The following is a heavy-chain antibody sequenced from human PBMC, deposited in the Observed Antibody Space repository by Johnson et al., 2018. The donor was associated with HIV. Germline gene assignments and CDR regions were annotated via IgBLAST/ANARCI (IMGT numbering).Heavy chain of an antibody. CDR3: AKVRYDSSGYWDREHDAFDI. J-gene: IGHJ3*02. CDR2: ISWNSGSI. Sequence: VQVVESGGGLVQPGRSLRLSCAASGFTFDDYAMHWVRQAPGKGLEWVSGISWNSGSIGYADSVKGRFTISRDNAKNCQYLQMNSLIAEDTALYYCAKVRYDSSGYWDREHDAFDIWGQGTMVTVSS. V-gene: IGHV3-9*01. CDR1: GFTFDDYA. D-gene: IGHD3-22*01.